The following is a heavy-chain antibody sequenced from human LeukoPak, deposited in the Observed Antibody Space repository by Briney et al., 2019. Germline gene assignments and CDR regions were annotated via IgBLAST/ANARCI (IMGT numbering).Heavy chain of an antibody. V-gene: IGHV3-23*01. D-gene: IGHD3-10*01. J-gene: IGHJ4*02. CDR2: ISAGSGYT. CDR3: AKRYSSSSGSYYGGRDFDY. Sequence: PGGSLRLSCAASGFTFSNYAMTWVRQAQGKGLEWVSAISAGSGYTYYADSVKGRFTITRDNSKHTLYLQMNSLRADDTAVYYCAKRYSSSSGSYYGGRDFDYWGQGSLVTVSS. CDR1: GFTFSNYA.